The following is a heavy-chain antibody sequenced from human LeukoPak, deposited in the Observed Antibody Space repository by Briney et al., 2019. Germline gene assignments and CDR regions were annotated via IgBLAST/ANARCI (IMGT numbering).Heavy chain of an antibody. V-gene: IGHV3-30*02. CDR3: ETTPEDDYGDY. Sequence: GGSLRLSCAASGFIFSSYGMHWVRQAPGKGLEWVAFIRYDGSKKYYADSVKGRFTISRDNAKNTLYLQMNSLRAEDTAVYYCETTPEDDYGDYWGQGTLVTVSS. J-gene: IGHJ4*02. D-gene: IGHD1-14*01. CDR1: GFIFSSYG. CDR2: IRYDGSKK.